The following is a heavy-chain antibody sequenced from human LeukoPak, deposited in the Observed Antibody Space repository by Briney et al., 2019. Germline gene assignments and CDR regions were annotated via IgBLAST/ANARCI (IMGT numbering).Heavy chain of an antibody. CDR2: IRIGSSYT. D-gene: IGHD6-13*01. CDR1: GFTLSVYY. Sequence: PGGPLTLSCAASGFTLSVYYMSSIRQDPGKWMEWVSYIRIGSSYTNYADSVKGRLTISRDNAKNTLYLQMNSLRAEDTAVYYCARSLVAAAPNFDYWGQGTLVTVSS. CDR3: ARSLVAAAPNFDY. V-gene: IGHV3-11*03. J-gene: IGHJ4*02.